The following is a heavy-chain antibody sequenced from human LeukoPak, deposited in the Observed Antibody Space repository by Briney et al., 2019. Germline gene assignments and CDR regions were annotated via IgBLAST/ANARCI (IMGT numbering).Heavy chain of an antibody. CDR3: AREGEMATPYYFDY. Sequence: GGSLRLSCAASGFTVSSNYMSWVRQPPGKRLECVSVIYSGGSTYYADSVKGRFTISRDNSNNTLYLQMNSLGAEDTAVYYCAREGEMATPYYFDYWGQGTLVTVSS. V-gene: IGHV3-66*01. J-gene: IGHJ4*02. D-gene: IGHD5-24*01. CDR2: IYSGGST. CDR1: GFTVSSNY.